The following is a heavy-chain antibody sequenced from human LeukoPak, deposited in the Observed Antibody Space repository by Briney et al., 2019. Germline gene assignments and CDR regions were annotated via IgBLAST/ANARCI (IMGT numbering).Heavy chain of an antibody. CDR2: ITSNGGTT. CDR3: ARGIRWASDY. Sequence: GGSLRLSCAASGFTFSSYGMVWVRQAPGKGLEYVSGITSNGGTTYYGNSVKGRFTISRDNSKDTVYLQMGSLRTEDMAVYYCARGIRWASDYWGQGTLVTVAS. CDR1: GFTFSSYG. V-gene: IGHV3-64*01. J-gene: IGHJ4*02. D-gene: IGHD4-23*01.